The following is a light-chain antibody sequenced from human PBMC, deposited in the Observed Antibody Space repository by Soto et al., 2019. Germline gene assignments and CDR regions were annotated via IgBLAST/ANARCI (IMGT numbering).Light chain of an antibody. CDR1: QSVSSN. J-gene: IGKJ3*01. CDR3: QQYGSSPC. V-gene: IGKV3-15*01. Sequence: EVVMTQSPATLSASPGEGATLSCRASQSVSSNLAWYQQKPGQAPRLLICGASTRASGIPTRFSGSGSGTQFTLTISSLKSEDFDVYYCQQYGSSPCFGPGTKVDIK. CDR2: GAS.